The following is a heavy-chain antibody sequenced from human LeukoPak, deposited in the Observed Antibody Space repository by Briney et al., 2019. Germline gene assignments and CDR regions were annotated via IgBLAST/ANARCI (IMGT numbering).Heavy chain of an antibody. D-gene: IGHD2-21*02. Sequence: ASVEVSCKASGGTFSSYAISWVRQAPGQGLEWMGRIIPILGIANYAQKFQGRVTITADKSTSTAYMELSSLRSEDTAVYYCARGPYCGGDCYSRWFDPWGQGTLVTVSS. CDR1: GGTFSSYA. CDR3: ARGPYCGGDCYSRWFDP. V-gene: IGHV1-69*04. CDR2: IIPILGIA. J-gene: IGHJ5*02.